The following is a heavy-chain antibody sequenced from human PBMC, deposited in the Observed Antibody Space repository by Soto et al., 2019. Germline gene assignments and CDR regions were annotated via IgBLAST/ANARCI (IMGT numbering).Heavy chain of an antibody. Sequence: HPGGSLRLSCAASGFTFSGSAMHWVRQASGKGLEWVGRIRSKANSYATAYAASVKGRFTISRDDSKNTAYLQMNSLKTEDTAVYYCSGSEGAAAPPDYWGQGTLVTVSS. CDR1: GFTFSGSA. CDR2: IRSKANSYAT. J-gene: IGHJ4*02. D-gene: IGHD6-13*01. V-gene: IGHV3-73*01. CDR3: SGSEGAAAPPDY.